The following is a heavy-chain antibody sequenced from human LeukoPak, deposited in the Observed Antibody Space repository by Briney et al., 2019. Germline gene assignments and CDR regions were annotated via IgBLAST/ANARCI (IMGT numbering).Heavy chain of an antibody. J-gene: IGHJ4*02. CDR3: ARDLTSSSDDY. D-gene: IGHD6-6*01. V-gene: IGHV3-74*01. Sequence: PGGSLRLSCAASGFTFSSFTMNWVRQAPGKGLVWVSRISSYGSSTTYAESVKGRFTISRDNAKNTLYLQMNSLRAEDTAVYYCARDLTSSSDDYWGQGTLVTVSS. CDR1: GFTFSSFT. CDR2: ISSYGSST.